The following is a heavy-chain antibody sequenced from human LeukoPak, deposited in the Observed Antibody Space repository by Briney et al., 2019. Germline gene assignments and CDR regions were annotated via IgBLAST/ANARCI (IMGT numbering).Heavy chain of an antibody. CDR2: INLSGGGT. D-gene: IGHD4-23*01. CDR1: GFTFTTYY. Sequence: ASVKVSCKASGFTFTTYYIHWVRQAPGQGLEWMGIINLSGGGTSYAQRFQGRVTVTRDTSTSTVYMELSSLGTEDTAVYYCATYGGKNTNFDYWGQGTRVTVSS. J-gene: IGHJ4*02. CDR3: ATYGGKNTNFDY. V-gene: IGHV1-46*01.